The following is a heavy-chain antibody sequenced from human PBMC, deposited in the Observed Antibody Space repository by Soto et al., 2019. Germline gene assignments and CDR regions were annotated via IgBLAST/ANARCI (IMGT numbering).Heavy chain of an antibody. CDR3: ASDTFGGAYDFCH. CDR2: ISSDGNT. V-gene: IGHV3-66*01. CDR1: GFTVSNLF. D-gene: IGHD3-3*01. J-gene: IGHJ4*02. Sequence: EVQLVESGGGLVQPGGSLRLSCEASGFTVSNLFMTWVRQAPGKGLEWVSVISSDGNTYYADSVKGRFTISRDNSKNTLYLEMNSLRAGDTAVYYCASDTFGGAYDFCHGGQGTLVTVSS.